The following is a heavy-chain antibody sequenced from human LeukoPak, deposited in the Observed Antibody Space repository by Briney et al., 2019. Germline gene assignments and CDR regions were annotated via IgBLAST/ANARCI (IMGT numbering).Heavy chain of an antibody. CDR3: ARDMTMDQGSGLFDY. V-gene: IGHV3-7*01. CDR1: GFTFSSYA. Sequence: GGSLRLSCAASGFTFSSYAMSWVRQAPGKGLEWVANIKQDGSEKYYVDSVKGRFTISRDNAKNSLYLQMNSLRAEDTAVYYCARDMTMDQGSGLFDYWGQGTLVTVSS. D-gene: IGHD4/OR15-4a*01. CDR2: IKQDGSEK. J-gene: IGHJ4*02.